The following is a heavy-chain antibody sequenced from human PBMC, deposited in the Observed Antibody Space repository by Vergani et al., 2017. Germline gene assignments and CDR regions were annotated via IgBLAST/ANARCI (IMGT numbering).Heavy chain of an antibody. D-gene: IGHD2/OR15-2a*01. Sequence: QVQLQESGPGLVKPSQTLSLTCTVSGGSISSGDYYWSWLRQPPGKGLEWIGYSYYSGSTYYNPSLKSRVTISVDTAHNQSSLMLCSVTAADTAVYYCARGAYYATWGQGTLVTVSS. J-gene: IGHJ5*02. V-gene: IGHV4-30-4*08. CDR3: ARGAYYAT. CDR2: SYYSGST. CDR1: GGSISSGDYY.